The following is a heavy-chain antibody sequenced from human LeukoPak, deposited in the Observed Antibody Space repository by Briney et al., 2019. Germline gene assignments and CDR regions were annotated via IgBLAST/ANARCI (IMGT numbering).Heavy chain of an antibody. V-gene: IGHV1-2*02. CDR3: ARADFIDAGPYLIGP. CDR2: INTKSGRT. Sequence: ASVKVSCKTSGYSVTDYYIHWVRQAPGQGLEWMGWINTKSGRTSSARKFQGRVTMTRDPSITTVYMDMAWLTSDDTAIYFCARADFIDAGPYLIGPWGQRTLVTVSS. CDR1: GYSVTDYY. J-gene: IGHJ5*02. D-gene: IGHD3-3*01.